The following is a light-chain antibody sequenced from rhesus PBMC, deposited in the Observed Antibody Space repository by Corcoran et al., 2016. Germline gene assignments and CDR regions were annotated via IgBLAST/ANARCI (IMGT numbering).Light chain of an antibody. CDR2: GAS. CDR3: YQHSSGYS. J-gene: IGKJ2*01. Sequence: QVILTQSPATLSLSPGERATLSCRASQSVSSYLAWYQQKPGQAPRLLIYGASSRATGIPERFSGSGSGTDVTLTISSLEPEGVGVYHCYQHSSGYSFGQGTKVEIK. V-gene: IGKV3-10*01. CDR1: QSVSSY.